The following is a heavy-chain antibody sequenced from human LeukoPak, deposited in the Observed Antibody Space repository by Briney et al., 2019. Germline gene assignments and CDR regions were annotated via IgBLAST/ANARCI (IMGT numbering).Heavy chain of an antibody. V-gene: IGHV4-31*03. CDR3: AREGYYDSSGPVDY. CDR2: IYYSGST. J-gene: IGHJ4*02. D-gene: IGHD3-22*01. Sequence: KSSETLSLTCTVSGGSISSGGYYWSWIRQHPGKGLEWIGYIYYSGSTYYNPSLKSRVTISVDTSKNQFSLKLSSVTAADTAVYYCAREGYYDSSGPVDYWGQGTLVTVSS. CDR1: GGSISSGGYY.